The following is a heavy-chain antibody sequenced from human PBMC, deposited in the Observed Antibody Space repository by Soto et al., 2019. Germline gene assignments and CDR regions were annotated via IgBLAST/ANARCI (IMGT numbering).Heavy chain of an antibody. CDR2: IYPRDSEA. J-gene: IGHJ4*02. CDR1: GYTFTNYC. Sequence: GESLKISCKASGYTFTNYCIGWVLQMPGKGLEWMGIIYPRDSEARYSLSFEGQVAISADKSITTAYLHWGSLKASDSGIYYCARVYSGTYYLLDSWGQGTLVTVSS. V-gene: IGHV5-51*01. D-gene: IGHD1-26*01. CDR3: ARVYSGTYYLLDS.